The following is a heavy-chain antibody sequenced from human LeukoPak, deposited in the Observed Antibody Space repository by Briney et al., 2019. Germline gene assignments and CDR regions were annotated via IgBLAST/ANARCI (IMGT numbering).Heavy chain of an antibody. Sequence: SETLSLTCTVSGGSISSYYWSWIRQPPGKGLEWIGYIYYSGSTNYNPSLKSRVTISVDTSKNQFSLKLSSVTAADTAVHYCAITRAPYCGGDCYSGRNAFDIWGQGTMVTVSS. V-gene: IGHV4-59*01. CDR3: AITRAPYCGGDCYSGRNAFDI. D-gene: IGHD2-21*02. CDR1: GGSISSYY. J-gene: IGHJ3*02. CDR2: IYYSGST.